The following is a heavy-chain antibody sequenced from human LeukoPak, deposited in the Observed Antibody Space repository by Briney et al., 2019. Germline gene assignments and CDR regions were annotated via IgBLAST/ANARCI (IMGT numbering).Heavy chain of an antibody. CDR3: AKEVWSAMYYFDF. V-gene: IGHV3-23*01. Sequence: GGSLRLSCAASGFTFSTYWVHWVRQAPGKGLEWVSTLSGSGDSTYYADSVKGRFTISRDNSKNTLFLQMNSMRAEDTAVYYCAKEVWSAMYYFDFWGQGTLVTVSS. J-gene: IGHJ4*02. D-gene: IGHD2-2*01. CDR1: GFTFSTYW. CDR2: LSGSGDST.